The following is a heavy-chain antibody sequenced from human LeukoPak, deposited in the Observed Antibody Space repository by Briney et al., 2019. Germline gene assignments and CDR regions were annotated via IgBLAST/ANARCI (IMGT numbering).Heavy chain of an antibody. CDR2: IDGETGNT. D-gene: IGHD3-10*01. CDR1: GYTFTHYY. J-gene: IGHJ4*02. Sequence: GASVKVSCKASGYTFTHYYMHWVRQARGQGLEWMERIDGETGNTRYAQNFQGRVSMTRDTSTSTVYMELSSLSFEDTAVYYCARDPGGNYFGPGTHFAYGGQGALVTVSS. V-gene: IGHV1-46*01. CDR3: ARDPGGNYFGPGTHFAY.